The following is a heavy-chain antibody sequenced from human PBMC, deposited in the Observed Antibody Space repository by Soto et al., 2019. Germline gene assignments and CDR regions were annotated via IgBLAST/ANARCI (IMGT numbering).Heavy chain of an antibody. J-gene: IGHJ4*02. V-gene: IGHV3-48*03. CDR3: VRRVPDSWDYFDF. CDR2: VSTSGSLK. Sequence: GGSLRLSCAASGFSLSIYEMNWVRQAPGKGLEWLAYVSTSGSLKNYADSVKGRFTISRDNTKNAVYLQMNSLRAEDTAVYYCVRRVPDSWDYFDFWGQGTLVTVSS. CDR1: GFSLSIYE. D-gene: IGHD1-1*01.